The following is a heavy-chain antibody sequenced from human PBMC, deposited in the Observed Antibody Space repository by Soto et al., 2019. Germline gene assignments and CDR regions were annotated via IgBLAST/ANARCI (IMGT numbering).Heavy chain of an antibody. CDR1: GFIFQANY. J-gene: IGHJ5*02. V-gene: IGHV3-11*01. D-gene: IGHD6-19*01. Sequence: RGYLRVSYEASGFIFQANYMTWIRQAPGKGLEWVSYIGGTSNVIYEADSVRGRFTISRDNAKNSLYLQMNSLRAEDTAVYSCASDGLSPADSHPCAQRP. CDR2: IGGTSNVI. CDR3: ASDGLSPADSHP.